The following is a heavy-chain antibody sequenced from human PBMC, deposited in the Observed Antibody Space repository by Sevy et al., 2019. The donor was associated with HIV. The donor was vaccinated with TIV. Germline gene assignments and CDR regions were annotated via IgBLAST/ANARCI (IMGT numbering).Heavy chain of an antibody. CDR1: GFTFSDYY. CDR3: ARDSGAVTNYYYYYGMDV. Sequence: GGSLRLSCAASGFTFSDYYMSWIRQAPGKGLEWVSYISSRGSTIYYADSVKGRFTISRDNAKNSLYLQMNSLRAEDTAVYYCARDSGAVTNYYYYYGMDVWGQGTTVTVSS. D-gene: IGHD4-17*01. J-gene: IGHJ6*02. CDR2: ISSRGSTI. V-gene: IGHV3-11*01.